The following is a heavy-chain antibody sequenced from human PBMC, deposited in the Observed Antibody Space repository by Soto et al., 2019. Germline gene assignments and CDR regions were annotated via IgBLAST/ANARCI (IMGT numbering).Heavy chain of an antibody. J-gene: IGHJ4*02. V-gene: IGHV4-4*02. CDR3: ARGWASSGSGGFDY. D-gene: IGHD6-19*01. CDR1: GGSISSSNW. CDR2: IYHSGST. Sequence: ASETLSLTCAVSGGSISSSNWWSWVRQPPGKGLEWIGEIYHSGSTNYNPSLKSRVTISVDKSKNQFSLKLSSVTAADTAVYYCARGWASSGSGGFDYWGQGTLVTVSS.